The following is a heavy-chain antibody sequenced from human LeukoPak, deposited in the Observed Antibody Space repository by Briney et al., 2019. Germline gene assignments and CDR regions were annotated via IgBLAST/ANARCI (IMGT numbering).Heavy chain of an antibody. J-gene: IGHJ4*02. CDR3: ASPRSGYRYTFDY. Sequence: SETLSLTCAVSAASISNYYWSWIRQAPGKGLEWIGYISTSGSTNFNPSLKSRVSISLDTSKNRFSLNLNFVTAADTAVYYCASPRSGYRYTFDYWGQGALVTVSS. D-gene: IGHD3-22*01. V-gene: IGHV4-4*09. CDR1: AASISNYY. CDR2: ISTSGST.